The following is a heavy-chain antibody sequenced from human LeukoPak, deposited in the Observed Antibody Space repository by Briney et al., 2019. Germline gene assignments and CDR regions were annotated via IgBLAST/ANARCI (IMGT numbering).Heavy chain of an antibody. CDR2: IIPILGIA. D-gene: IGHD3-22*01. V-gene: IGHV1-69*04. Sequence: GASVKVSCKASGYTFTSYGISWVRQAPGQGLEWMGRIIPILGIANYAQKFQGRVTITADKSTSTAYMELSSLRSEDTAVYYCARDFSARVYYYDSSGYPHYFQHWGQGTLVTVSS. CDR1: GYTFTSYG. J-gene: IGHJ1*01. CDR3: ARDFSARVYYYDSSGYPHYFQH.